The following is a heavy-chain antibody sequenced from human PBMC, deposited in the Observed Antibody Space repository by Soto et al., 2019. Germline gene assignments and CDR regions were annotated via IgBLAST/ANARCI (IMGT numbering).Heavy chain of an antibody. J-gene: IGHJ4*02. V-gene: IGHV4-59*01. CDR1: GGSISSYY. D-gene: IGHD6-13*01. CDR3: ARSPRSSSGGLRFDY. CDR2: IYYSGST. Sequence: PSETLSLTCTVSGGSISSYYWSWIRQPPGKGLEWIGYIYYSGSTNYNPSLKSRVTISVDTSKNQFSLKLSSVTAADTAVYYCARSPRSSSGGLRFDYWGQGTLVTVSS.